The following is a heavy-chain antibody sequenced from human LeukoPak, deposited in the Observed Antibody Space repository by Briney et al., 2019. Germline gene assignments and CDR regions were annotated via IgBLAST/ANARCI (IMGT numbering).Heavy chain of an antibody. CDR3: ARDGLYDSSGYYMDS. Sequence: PSETLSLTCTVSGGALSSYYWSWIRQPPAKGLEWLGHIYYSGGTKYNPSLMSRVTISVDRAQNQFSLSLRSVTAADTAVYYCARDGLYDSSGYYMDSWGQGTLVIVSS. CDR1: GGALSSYY. CDR2: IYYSGGT. J-gene: IGHJ4*02. V-gene: IGHV4-59*01. D-gene: IGHD3-22*01.